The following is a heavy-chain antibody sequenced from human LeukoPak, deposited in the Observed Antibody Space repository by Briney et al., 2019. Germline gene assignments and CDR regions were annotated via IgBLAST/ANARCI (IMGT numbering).Heavy chain of an antibody. CDR2: IKQDGSEK. V-gene: IGHV3-7*01. CDR1: GFTFSDYW. J-gene: IGHJ4*02. CDR3: ARIAAVAFDY. D-gene: IGHD6-13*01. Sequence: GGSLRLSCAASGFTFSDYWMTWVRQAPGKGLEWVANIKQDGSEKYYVDSVKGRFTISRDNAKNSLYLQMNSLRAEDTAVYYCARIAAVAFDYWGQGTLVTVSS.